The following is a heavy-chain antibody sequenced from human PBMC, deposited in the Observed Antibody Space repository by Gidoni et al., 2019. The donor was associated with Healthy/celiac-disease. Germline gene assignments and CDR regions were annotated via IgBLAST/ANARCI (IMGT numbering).Heavy chain of an antibody. CDR3: AKCTEQWLRRGDFQH. V-gene: IGHV3-23*04. CDR1: GFTFSSFA. CDR2: ISGSGSST. D-gene: IGHD6-19*01. J-gene: IGHJ1*01. Sequence: EVQLVESGGGSVPPGRSLSLSCVASGFTFSSFAMSWVREAPGKGMEGVSAISGSGSSTYYADSVESRFTNSRNNTKNTLYLRMSSLRAEDTAVYYCAKCTEQWLRRGDFQHWGQGTLVTVSS.